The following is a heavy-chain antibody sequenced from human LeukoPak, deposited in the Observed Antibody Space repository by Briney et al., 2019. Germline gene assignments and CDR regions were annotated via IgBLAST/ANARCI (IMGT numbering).Heavy chain of an antibody. D-gene: IGHD3-16*01. CDR3: ARDFLWGGSDAFDI. CDR2: IKLNRSSK. CDR1: GYTFTNYY. V-gene: IGHV1-2*02. Sequence: TSVKVSCKASGYTFTNYYMHWVRQAPGQGLEWMGWIKLNRSSKDYALKFKGRVIMTRDKSISTAYLELNSLRADDTAVYYCARDFLWGGSDAFDICGQGTMVIVSS. J-gene: IGHJ3*02.